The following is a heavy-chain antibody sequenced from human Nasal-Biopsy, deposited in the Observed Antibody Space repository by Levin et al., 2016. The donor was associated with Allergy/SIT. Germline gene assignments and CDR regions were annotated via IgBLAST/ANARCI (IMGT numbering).Heavy chain of an antibody. J-gene: IGHJ4*02. CDR2: IYGSDSET. CDR1: GCDFTSYW. Sequence: GESLKISCKGSGCDFTSYWIAWVRQMPGKGLEWMGSIYGSDSETRYSPSFQGQVTISADESTTTAYLQWSGLKASDTALYYCARHGEEWLVEESLYFQDWGEGTLVTVSS. V-gene: IGHV5-51*01. CDR3: ARHGEEWLVEESLYFQD. D-gene: IGHD5-12*01.